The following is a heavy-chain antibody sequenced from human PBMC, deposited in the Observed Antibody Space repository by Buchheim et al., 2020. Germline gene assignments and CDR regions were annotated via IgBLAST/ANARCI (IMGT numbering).Heavy chain of an antibody. CDR2: ISVYNGNT. D-gene: IGHD3-22*01. Sequence: QVQLVQSGAEVKKPGASVKVSCKASGYTFAKYGISWVRQAPGQGLEWMGWISVYNGNTNYAQKVQGRVTMTTDTSTSTAYMELRSLRSDDTAVYYCARDLRDYYYDSSGYYYGWFDPWGPGTL. V-gene: IGHV1-18*01. CDR1: GYTFAKYG. J-gene: IGHJ5*02. CDR3: ARDLRDYYYDSSGYYYGWFDP.